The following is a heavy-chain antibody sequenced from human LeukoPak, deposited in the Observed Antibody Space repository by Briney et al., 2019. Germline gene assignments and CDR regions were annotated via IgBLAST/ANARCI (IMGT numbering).Heavy chain of an antibody. CDR1: GFTLSSYA. J-gene: IGHJ4*02. D-gene: IGHD3-22*01. V-gene: IGHV3-23*01. CDR2: ISGSGTRT. Sequence: HSGRSLRLSWVVSGFTLSSYAMGWVRPAPGKGLEWVSSISGSGTRTYYADCVKGRFTIARDNTKNTRYLQMNSLRAEDMAVYYCARAPTKEEEWLLLNYFDYWGQGTLVTVSS. CDR3: ARAPTKEEEWLLLNYFDY.